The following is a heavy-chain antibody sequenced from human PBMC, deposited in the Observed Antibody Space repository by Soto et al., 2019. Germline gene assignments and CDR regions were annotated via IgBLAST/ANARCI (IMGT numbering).Heavy chain of an antibody. V-gene: IGHV3-64*01. CDR3: ARDPDSSGYYYFDY. CDR2: ISSYGGST. CDR1: GFTLSSYA. Sequence: HPGGSLRLSCAASGFTLSSYAMHWVRQAPGKGLEYVSAISSYGGSTYYANSVKGRFTISRDNSKNTLYLQMGSLRAEDMAVYYCARDPDSSGYYYFDYWGQGTLVTVSS. D-gene: IGHD3-22*01. J-gene: IGHJ4*02.